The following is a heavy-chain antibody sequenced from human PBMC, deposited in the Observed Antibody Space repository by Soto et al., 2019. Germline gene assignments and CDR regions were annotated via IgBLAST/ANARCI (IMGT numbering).Heavy chain of an antibody. CDR3: ARDREAARPGWFDP. CDR2: ISAYNGDT. Sequence: GASVKVSCKASGYPFSTYGISWVRQAPGRGLEWMGWISAYNGDTKDAQKFQDRVTMTTDAFTSTAYLELRSLTSDDTAVYYCARDREAARPGWFDPWGQGTLVTVSS. V-gene: IGHV1-18*04. J-gene: IGHJ5*02. CDR1: GYPFSTYG. D-gene: IGHD6-6*01.